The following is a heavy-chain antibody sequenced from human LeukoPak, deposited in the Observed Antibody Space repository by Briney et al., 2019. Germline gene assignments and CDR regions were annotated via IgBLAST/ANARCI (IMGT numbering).Heavy chain of an antibody. CDR3: ATLGETSGWYPDH. CDR2: VRSKGYNYAT. Sequence: GGTLRLSCTASGFTISGSAMHWGCHGPGQGQDLLCRVRSKGYNYATAYGASVKDRFIISRDDSKSTAYLQMSSLKSEDTAVYYCATLGETSGWYPDHWGQGTLVTVSS. D-gene: IGHD6-19*01. V-gene: IGHV3-73*01. J-gene: IGHJ4*02. CDR1: GFTISGSA.